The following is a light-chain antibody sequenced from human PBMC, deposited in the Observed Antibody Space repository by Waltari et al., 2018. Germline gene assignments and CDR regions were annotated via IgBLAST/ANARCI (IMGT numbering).Light chain of an antibody. J-gene: IGKJ2*01. CDR3: QQYYTTPYT. CDR2: WAS. Sequence: DIVMTQSPDSLAVSLGERATINCKSSQTPLYNSNNKNYLAWYQQKPGQPPQLLVYWASILYSGVPDRFSGSGSGTDFTLTISSLQAEDVAVYYCQQYYTTPYTFGQGTKLEIK. V-gene: IGKV4-1*01. CDR1: QTPLYNSNNKNY.